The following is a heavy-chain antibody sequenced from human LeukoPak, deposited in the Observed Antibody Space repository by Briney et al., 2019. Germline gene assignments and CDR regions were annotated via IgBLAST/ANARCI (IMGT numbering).Heavy chain of an antibody. Sequence: ASVEVSCKASGYSFTGHYIHWVRQAPGQGLEWMGWISPNSGDATYAQNFQGRVTMTRDTSITTAYMELSRLRYDDTAVYYCARDLWYGSGSLGYWGQGTLVTVSS. D-gene: IGHD3-10*01. CDR1: GYSFTGHY. V-gene: IGHV1-2*02. J-gene: IGHJ4*02. CDR3: ARDLWYGSGSLGY. CDR2: ISPNSGDA.